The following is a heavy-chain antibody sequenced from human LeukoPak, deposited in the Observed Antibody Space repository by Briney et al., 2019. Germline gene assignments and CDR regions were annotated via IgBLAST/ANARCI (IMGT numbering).Heavy chain of an antibody. CDR2: IIPIFGTA. J-gene: IGHJ4*02. CDR1: GGTFSSYA. Sequence: ASVKVSCKASGGTFSSYAISWVRQAPGQGLEWMGGIIPIFGTANYAQNFQGRVTITTDESTSTAYMELSSLKSEDTAVYYCARGAGEVGATLPSSYWGQGTLVTVSS. CDR3: ARGAGEVGATLPSSY. V-gene: IGHV1-69*05. D-gene: IGHD1-26*01.